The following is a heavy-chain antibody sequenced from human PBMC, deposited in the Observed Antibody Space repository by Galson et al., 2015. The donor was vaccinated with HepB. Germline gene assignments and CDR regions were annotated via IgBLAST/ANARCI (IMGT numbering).Heavy chain of an antibody. V-gene: IGHV3-33*01. Sequence: SLRLSCAASGFSFSAYGMHWVRQTPGKGLEWVAVMSNSGTFIRYADSMEGRFTISRDNSKNILYLQMNSLRAEDTAIYYCARDDEVADPFSHGFDLWGQGTTVAASS. CDR3: ARDDEVADPFSHGFDL. CDR2: MSNSGTFI. J-gene: IGHJ3*01. D-gene: IGHD2/OR15-2a*01. CDR1: GFSFSAYG.